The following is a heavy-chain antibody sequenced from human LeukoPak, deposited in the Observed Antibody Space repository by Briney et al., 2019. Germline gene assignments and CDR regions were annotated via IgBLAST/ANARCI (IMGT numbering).Heavy chain of an antibody. D-gene: IGHD7-27*01. V-gene: IGHV3-30*02. CDR3: AKDEKLGIDYYYYYMDV. CDR2: IRYDGSNK. Sequence: GGSLRLSCAASGFTFSSYGMHWVRQAPGKGLEWVAFIRYDGSNKYYADSVKGRFTISRDNSKNTLYLQMNSPRAEDTAVYYCAKDEKLGIDYYYYYMDVWGKGTTVTVSS. J-gene: IGHJ6*03. CDR1: GFTFSSYG.